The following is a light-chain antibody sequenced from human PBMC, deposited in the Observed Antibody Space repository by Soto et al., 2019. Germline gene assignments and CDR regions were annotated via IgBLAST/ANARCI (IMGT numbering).Light chain of an antibody. CDR2: GAS. Sequence: VLTQSPGTLSLSPGERATLSCRASQTVTSNHLAWYQQKLGQAPRLLISGASTRATGIPDRFSGSGSGTDFTLTISRLEPEDFAVYYCQQYGISLTFGGGTELE. CDR1: QTVTSNH. V-gene: IGKV3-20*01. J-gene: IGKJ4*01. CDR3: QQYGISLT.